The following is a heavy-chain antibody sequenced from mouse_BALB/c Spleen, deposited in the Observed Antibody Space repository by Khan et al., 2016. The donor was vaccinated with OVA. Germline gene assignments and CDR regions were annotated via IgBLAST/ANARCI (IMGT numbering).Heavy chain of an antibody. CDR3: DRQPYYHYYVMDY. V-gene: IGHV2-6-1*01. D-gene: IGHD2-10*01. CDR2: IWSDGRT. J-gene: IGHJ4*01. Sequence: QVQLKESGPGLVAPSQSLSITCTISGFSLTNYGVHWVRLPPGKGLEWLVVIWSDGRTTYNSALKYRLSISKDNSTSQVFLKMTSLQTDDTAMYHCDRQPYYHYYVMDYLGQGTPVTGSS. CDR1: GFSLTNYG.